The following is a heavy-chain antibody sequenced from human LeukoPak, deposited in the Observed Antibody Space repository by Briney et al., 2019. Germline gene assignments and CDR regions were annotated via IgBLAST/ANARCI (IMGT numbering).Heavy chain of an antibody. J-gene: IGHJ4*02. V-gene: IGHV3-9*01. CDR2: ISWNSGSI. CDR1: GFTFDDYA. CDR3: AKATRWGWTGGPFDY. D-gene: IGHD3/OR15-3a*01. Sequence: GRSLRLSCAASGFTFDDYAMHWVRQAPGKGLEWVSGISWNSGSIGYADSVKGRFTISRDNAKNSLYLQMNSLRAEDTALYYCAKATRWGWTGGPFDYWGQGTLVTVSS.